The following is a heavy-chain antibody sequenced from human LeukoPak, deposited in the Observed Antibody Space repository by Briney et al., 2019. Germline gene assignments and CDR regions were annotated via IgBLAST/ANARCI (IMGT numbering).Heavy chain of an antibody. V-gene: IGHV3-48*04. CDR3: ARTYDFGRGPPGDAFDN. D-gene: IGHD3-3*01. CDR1: GFTFRIFG. J-gene: IGHJ3*02. Sequence: GGSLRLSCAASGFTFRIFGLNWVRQAPGKGPEWVSYIDARSGITYYADSVQARFTISRDDARESVFLQMDGLRVDDTAVYYCARTYDFGRGPPGDAFDNWGPGTWVIVSS. CDR2: IDARSGIT.